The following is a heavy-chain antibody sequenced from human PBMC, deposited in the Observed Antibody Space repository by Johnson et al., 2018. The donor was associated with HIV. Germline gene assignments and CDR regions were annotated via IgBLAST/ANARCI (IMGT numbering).Heavy chain of an antibody. Sequence: QVQLVESGGGVVQPGRSLRLSCAASGFTFSSYAMHWVRQAPGKGLEWVAVISYDGSNKYYADSVKGRFTISRDNSKHTLYLQMNSLRAEETAVYYCARGEGGVNACDSWGKGTMVTVSS. J-gene: IGHJ3*02. V-gene: IGHV3-30-3*01. CDR3: ARGEGGVNACDS. CDR2: ISYDGSNK. CDR1: GFTFSSYA. D-gene: IGHD2-8*01.